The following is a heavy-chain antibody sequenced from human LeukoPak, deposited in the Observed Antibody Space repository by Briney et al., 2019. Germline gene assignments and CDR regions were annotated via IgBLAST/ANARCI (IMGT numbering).Heavy chain of an antibody. J-gene: IGHJ4*02. CDR2: VNHSGST. D-gene: IGHD6-25*01. CDR3: AAAGLPQYYFDY. Sequence: SETLSLTCAVYGGSFSGYYWSLIRQPPGKGLEWIGEVNHSGSTNYNPSLKSRVTISVDTSKNQFSLKLSSVTAADTAVYYCAAAGLPQYYFDYWGQGTLVTVSS. CDR1: GGSFSGYY. V-gene: IGHV4-34*01.